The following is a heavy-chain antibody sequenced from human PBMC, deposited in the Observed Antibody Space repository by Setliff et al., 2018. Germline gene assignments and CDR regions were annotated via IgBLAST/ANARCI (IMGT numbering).Heavy chain of an antibody. CDR3: ARDREQLVPTTRVFLSYFMDV. CDR1: GGAFTSHG. Sequence: SVNVSCKVSGGAFTSHGVSWVRQAPGQGLEWMGGIIPLSDITSYAQTLQGRVIFTRNTSASTAYMELSSLCSEDTAVFYCARDREQLVPTTRVFLSYFMDVWGKGTTVTVSS. J-gene: IGHJ6*03. V-gene: IGHV1-69*10. D-gene: IGHD6-6*01. CDR2: IIPLSDIT.